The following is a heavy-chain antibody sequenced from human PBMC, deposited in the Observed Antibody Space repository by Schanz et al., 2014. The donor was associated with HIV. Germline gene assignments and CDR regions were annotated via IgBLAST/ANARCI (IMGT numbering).Heavy chain of an antibody. CDR1: GFPFSNFA. Sequence: EVQLLESGGGLEQPGGSLRLSCAASGFPFSNFAMSWVRQDPGRGLEWVSAISTGGERTFYADSVKGRFTISRDNSKNTMYLKMNSLRVDDTAVYYCAKDRNYYDNRYLGKGNYYYYYGMDVWGQGTTVTVSS. V-gene: IGHV3-23*01. D-gene: IGHD3-22*01. CDR2: ISTGGERT. J-gene: IGHJ6*02. CDR3: AKDRNYYDNRYLGKGNYYYYYGMDV.